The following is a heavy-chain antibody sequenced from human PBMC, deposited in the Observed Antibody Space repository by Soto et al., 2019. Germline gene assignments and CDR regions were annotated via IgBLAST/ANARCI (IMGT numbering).Heavy chain of an antibody. V-gene: IGHV4-30-4*01. Sequence: SETLSLTCTVSGRSISSVNYYWSWIRQPPGKGLEWIGYIYYSGSTYYNPSLRSRVTISVDTSKNQFSLKLSSVTAADTAVYYCARYGSGECNRGRCYSPFDYWGQGTPVTVSS. CDR2: IYYSGST. CDR1: GRSISSVNYY. CDR3: ARYGSGECNRGRCYSPFDY. J-gene: IGHJ4*02. D-gene: IGHD2-15*01.